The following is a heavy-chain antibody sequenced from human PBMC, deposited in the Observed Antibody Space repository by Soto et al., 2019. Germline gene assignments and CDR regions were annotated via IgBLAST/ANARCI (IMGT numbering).Heavy chain of an antibody. J-gene: IGHJ6*02. CDR3: TTDGTYYDFWSAPKAPGMDV. CDR1: GFTFSNAW. CDR2: IKSKTDGGTT. D-gene: IGHD3-3*01. V-gene: IGHV3-15*07. Sequence: PGGSLRLSCAASGFTFSNAWMNWVRQAPGKGLEWVGRIKSKTDGGTTDYAAPVKGRFTISRDDSKNTLYLQMNSLKTEDTAVYYCTTDGTYYDFWSAPKAPGMDVWGQGTTVTVSS.